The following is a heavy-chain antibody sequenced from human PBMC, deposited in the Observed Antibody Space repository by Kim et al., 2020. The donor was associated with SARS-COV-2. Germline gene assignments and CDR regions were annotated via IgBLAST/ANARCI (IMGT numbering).Heavy chain of an antibody. V-gene: IGHV3-53*01. Sequence: GGSLRLSCAASGFTVSSNYMSWVRQAPGKGLEWVSVIYSGGSTYYADSVKGRFTISRDNSKNTLYLQMNSLRAEDTAVYYCARREMVRGVIVDYWGQGTLVTVSS. CDR3: ARREMVRGVIVDY. CDR1: GFTVSSNY. CDR2: IYSGGST. D-gene: IGHD3-10*01. J-gene: IGHJ4*02.